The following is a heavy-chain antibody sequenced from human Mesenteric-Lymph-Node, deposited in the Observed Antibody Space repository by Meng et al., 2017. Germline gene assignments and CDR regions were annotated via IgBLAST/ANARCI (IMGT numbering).Heavy chain of an antibody. V-gene: IGHV1-2*06. Sequence: QVQLVQSGAEVQKPGASVKVSCKASGYTFTVYYMHWVRQAPGQGLEWMGRINPHTGGINYAQEFQGRVAMTRDTSISTAYMVLSRLRTDDTAVYYCAKIGSNHQFDLWGQGTLVTVSS. J-gene: IGHJ4*02. CDR3: AKIGSNHQFDL. CDR1: GYTFTVYY. CDR2: INPHTGGI. D-gene: IGHD4-11*01.